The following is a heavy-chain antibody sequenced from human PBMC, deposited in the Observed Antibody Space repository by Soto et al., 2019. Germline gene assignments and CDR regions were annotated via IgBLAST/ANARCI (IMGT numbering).Heavy chain of an antibody. CDR1: GYTFTSSD. Sequence: QVQLVQSGAEVKKPGASVKVSCKASGYTFTSSDINWVRQATGQGLEWMGWMNPNSGDTGYAQNFQGRVTMTRNTSIRTAYLELNSLRSGDTAVYFCARGYYGDFDYWGHGTLVTVSS. CDR3: ARGYYGDFDY. CDR2: MNPNSGDT. V-gene: IGHV1-8*01. J-gene: IGHJ4*01. D-gene: IGHD4-17*01.